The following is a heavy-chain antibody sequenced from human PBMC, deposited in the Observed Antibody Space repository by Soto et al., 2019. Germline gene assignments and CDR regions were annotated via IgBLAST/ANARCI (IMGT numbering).Heavy chain of an antibody. J-gene: IGHJ6*03. V-gene: IGHV4-59*01. CDR3: ARETYGSGSYYTPGYYYMDV. D-gene: IGHD3-10*01. CDR1: GGSISSYY. Sequence: PSETLSLTCTVSGGSISSYYGSWIRQPPGKGLEWIGYIYYSGSTNYNPSLKSRVTISVDTSKNQFSLKLSSVTAADTAVYYCARETYGSGSYYTPGYYYMDVWGKGTTVTVSS. CDR2: IYYSGST.